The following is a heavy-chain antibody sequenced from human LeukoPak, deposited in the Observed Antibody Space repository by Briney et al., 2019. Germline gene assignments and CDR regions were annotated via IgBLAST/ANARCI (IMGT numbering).Heavy chain of an antibody. CDR2: IYYSGST. Sequence: PSGTLSLTCAVSGGSISSSNWWSWVRQPPGKGLEWIGSIYYSGSTYYRPSLKSRVSISVDTSKNQFSLNLTSVTAADTAVYFCARPGIAATGTFDCWGQGTLVTVSS. V-gene: IGHV4-39*01. CDR1: GGSISSSNW. D-gene: IGHD6-13*01. CDR3: ARPGIAATGTFDC. J-gene: IGHJ4*02.